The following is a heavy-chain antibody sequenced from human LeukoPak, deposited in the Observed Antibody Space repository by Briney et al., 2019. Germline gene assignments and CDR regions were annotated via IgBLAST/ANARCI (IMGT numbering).Heavy chain of an antibody. Sequence: GGSLRLSCEVSGFTFSSYSMNWVRQAPGKGLEWVSSISSSSSYIYYADSVKGRFTISRDNAKNSLYLQMNSLRAEDTAVYYCARVSGIFGDAFDIWGQGTMVTVSS. CDR3: ARVSGIFGDAFDI. V-gene: IGHV3-21*01. J-gene: IGHJ3*02. CDR2: ISSSSSYI. D-gene: IGHD3-3*01. CDR1: GFTFSSYS.